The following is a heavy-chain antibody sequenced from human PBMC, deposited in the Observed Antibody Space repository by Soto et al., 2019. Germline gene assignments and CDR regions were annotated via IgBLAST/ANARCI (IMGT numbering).Heavy chain of an antibody. CDR1: GFTFSSYG. Sequence: QVQLVESGGGVVQPGRSLRLSCAASGFTFSSYGMHWVRQAPGKGLEWVTVISYDGKVAYYADSVKGRFTISRDNSKNTLYLQMNSLRTEDTAIYYCAKEGPITNWYLDYWGQGTLVTVSS. CDR3: AKEGPITNWYLDY. CDR2: ISYDGKVA. D-gene: IGHD1-1*01. J-gene: IGHJ4*02. V-gene: IGHV3-30*18.